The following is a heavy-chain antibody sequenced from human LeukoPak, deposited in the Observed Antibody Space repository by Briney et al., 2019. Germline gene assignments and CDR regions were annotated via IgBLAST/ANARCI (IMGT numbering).Heavy chain of an antibody. J-gene: IGHJ4*02. CDR3: ARVITMVRGVISQRRYFDY. V-gene: IGHV4-4*02. Sequence: PSETLSLTCAVSGGSISSSNWWSWVRQPPGKGLEWIGEIYHSGSTNYNPSLKSRVTISVDKSKNQFSLKLSSVTAADTAVYYCARVITMVRGVISQRRYFDYWGQGTLVTVSS. CDR2: IYHSGST. CDR1: GGSISSSNW. D-gene: IGHD3-10*01.